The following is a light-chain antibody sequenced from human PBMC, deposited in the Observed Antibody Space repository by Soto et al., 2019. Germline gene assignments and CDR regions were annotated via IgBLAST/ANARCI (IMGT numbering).Light chain of an antibody. CDR2: AAS. Sequence: DIQLTQSPSFLSASVGDRVTITCRASQGISSYLAWYQQKPGKAPKLPIYAASTLQSGVPSRFSGSGFGTEFTLTISSLQPEDFATYYCQQLNNPFTCGPGTKVYIK. V-gene: IGKV1-9*01. CDR3: QQLNNPFT. CDR1: QGISSY. J-gene: IGKJ3*01.